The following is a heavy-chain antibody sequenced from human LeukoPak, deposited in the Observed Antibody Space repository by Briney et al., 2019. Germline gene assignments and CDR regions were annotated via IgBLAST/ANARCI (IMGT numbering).Heavy chain of an antibody. J-gene: IGHJ5*02. Sequence: GGSLRLSCAASGFTFSSYGMSWVRQAPGKGLEWVSVIYSGGSTYYADSVKGRFTISRDNSKNTLYLQMNSLRAEDTAVYYCARSGYYYDSSGYPTPNWFDPWGQGTLVTVSS. CDR3: ARSGYYYDSSGYPTPNWFDP. V-gene: IGHV3-53*01. CDR2: IYSGGST. CDR1: GFTFSSYG. D-gene: IGHD3-22*01.